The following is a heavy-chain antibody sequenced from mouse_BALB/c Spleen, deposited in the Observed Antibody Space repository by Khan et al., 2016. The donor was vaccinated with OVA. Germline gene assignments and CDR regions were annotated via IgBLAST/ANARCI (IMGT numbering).Heavy chain of an antibody. D-gene: IGHD1-2*01. CDR2: ISPGSGDT. CDR1: GYTFTDYY. Sequence: QVRLQQSGAELARPGASVKLSCKASGYTFTDYYINWVKQRTGQGLEWIGEISPGSGDTYYNEGFKGKATLTADQSSSTAYMQLSSLTSEASAVYFCARRNYFGYTFAYWGQGTLVTVSA. J-gene: IGHJ3*01. V-gene: IGHV1-77*01. CDR3: ARRNYFGYTFAY.